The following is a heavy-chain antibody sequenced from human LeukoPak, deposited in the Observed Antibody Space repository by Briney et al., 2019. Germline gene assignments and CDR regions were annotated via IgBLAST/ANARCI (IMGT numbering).Heavy chain of an antibody. CDR3: TRGAGWLIDY. CDR1: DDSISDYY. CDR2: FYNSGRS. V-gene: IGHV4-59*01. D-gene: IGHD3-16*01. J-gene: IGHJ4*02. Sequence: PSETLSLTCTVSDDSISDYYRGWIRQPPGKGLEWIGYFYNSGRSTYNPSLKSRVTISTDTSKNHFSLKLNSVTTADTAVYYCTRGAGWLIDYWGQGILVTVSS.